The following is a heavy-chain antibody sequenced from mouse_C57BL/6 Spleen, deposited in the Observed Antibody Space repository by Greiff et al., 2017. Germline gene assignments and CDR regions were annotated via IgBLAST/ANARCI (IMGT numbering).Heavy chain of an antibody. D-gene: IGHD2-4*01. CDR2: IVPSDSYT. CDR3: ARGDYDGAMDY. V-gene: IGHV1-69*01. Sequence: QVQLQQPGAELVMPGASVKLSCKASGYTFTSYWMHWVKQRPGQGLEWIGAIVPSDSYTYYNQQFKGKSTLTVDKSSSTAYMQLSGLTSEDTAVYYCARGDYDGAMDYWGQGTSVTVSS. CDR1: GYTFTSYW. J-gene: IGHJ4*01.